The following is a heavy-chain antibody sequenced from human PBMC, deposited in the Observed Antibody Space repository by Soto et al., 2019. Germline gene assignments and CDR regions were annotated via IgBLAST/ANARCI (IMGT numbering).Heavy chain of an antibody. CDR2: IYYSGST. CDR1: GGSISSYY. J-gene: IGHJ3*02. V-gene: IGHV4-59*01. CDR3: ARDVGYSSSFSAFDI. Sequence: PSETLSLTCTVSGGSISSYYWSWIRQPPGKGLEWIGYIYYSGSTNYNPSLKSRVTISVDMSKNQFSLKLSSVTAADTAVYYCARDVGYSSSFSAFDIWGQGTMVTVSS. D-gene: IGHD6-13*01.